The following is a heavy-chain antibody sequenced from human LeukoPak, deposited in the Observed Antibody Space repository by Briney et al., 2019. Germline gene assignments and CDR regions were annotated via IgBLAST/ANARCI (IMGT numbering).Heavy chain of an antibody. CDR1: GYSFSTYA. J-gene: IGHJ3*02. CDR3: ARATYYYDSSRSAFDI. CDR2: ISAYNGNT. V-gene: IGHV1-18*01. D-gene: IGHD3-22*01. Sequence: ASVNVSCKASGYSFSTYAISRVRQAPGQGREWMGWISAYNGNTNYAQKLKGRVTITTDTSTSTAYMQLRSLRSDDTAVYYCARATYYYDSSRSAFDIWGQGTMVTVSS.